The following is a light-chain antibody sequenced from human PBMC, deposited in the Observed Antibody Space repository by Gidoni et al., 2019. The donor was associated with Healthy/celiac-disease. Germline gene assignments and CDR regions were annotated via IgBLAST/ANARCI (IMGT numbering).Light chain of an antibody. CDR1: QSVSSN. CDR3: QQYNNWPPGT. CDR2: GAS. J-gene: IGKJ1*01. Sequence: ETVMTYPQATLSVSPAERATLSCRASQSVSSNIAWYQQKPGQAPRLLICGASTRATGIPARFSGSESGTEFTLTISSLQSEDFAVYYCQQYNNWPPGTFGQGTKVEIK. V-gene: IGKV3-15*01.